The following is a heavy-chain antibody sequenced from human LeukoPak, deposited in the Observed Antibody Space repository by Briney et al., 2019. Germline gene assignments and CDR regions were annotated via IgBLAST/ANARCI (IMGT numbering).Heavy chain of an antibody. D-gene: IGHD3/OR15-3a*01. CDR2: IKQDGSEK. CDR1: GFTFGDTW. V-gene: IGHV3-7*03. CDR3: ATSYDMGWLIGY. J-gene: IGHJ4*02. Sequence: GGSLRLSCAASGFTFGDTWMNWVRQVPGQGLEWVANIKQDGSEKFYVASVKGRLTISRDNGKSSLYLQMNSLRAEDTALYYCATSYDMGWLIGYWGQGTLVTVSS.